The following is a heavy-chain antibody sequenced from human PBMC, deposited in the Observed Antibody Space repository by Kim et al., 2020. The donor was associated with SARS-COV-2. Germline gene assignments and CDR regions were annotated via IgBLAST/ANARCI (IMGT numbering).Heavy chain of an antibody. D-gene: IGHD1-1*01. Sequence: FQSRITISVDTSKNQFSRKVSSVTAADTAVYYCARDLGLTSTNGVGMDVWGQGTTVTVSS. J-gene: IGHJ6*02. V-gene: IGHV4-59*01. CDR3: ARDLGLTSTNGVGMDV.